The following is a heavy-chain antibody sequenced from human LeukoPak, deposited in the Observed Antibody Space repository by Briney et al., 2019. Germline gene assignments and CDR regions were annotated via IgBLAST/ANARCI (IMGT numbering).Heavy chain of an antibody. CDR2: IYYSGST. J-gene: IGHJ6*03. Sequence: SETPSLTCTVSGGSISSSSYYWGWIRQPPGKGLEWIGSIYYSGSTYYNPSLKSRVTISVDTSKNQFSLKLSSVTAADTAVYYCARQRGYSGYYYYYMDVWGKGTTVTVSS. D-gene: IGHD2-15*01. V-gene: IGHV4-39*01. CDR3: ARQRGYSGYYYYYMDV. CDR1: GGSISSSSYY.